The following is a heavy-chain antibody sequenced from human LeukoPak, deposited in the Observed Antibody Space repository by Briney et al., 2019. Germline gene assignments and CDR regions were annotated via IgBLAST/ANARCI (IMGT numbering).Heavy chain of an antibody. CDR3: AREVVSIPSYFDS. D-gene: IGHD2-21*01. V-gene: IGHV3-53*01. CDR1: GFIVSSSY. J-gene: IGHJ4*02. CDR2: FYRGDST. Sequence: GGSLRLSCAASGFIVSSSYMYWVRQAPGKGLEWVSFFYRGDSTYYAESVRGRFTISRDNSKNTLYLLMNSLIPEDTAVYYCAREVVSIPSYFDSWGQGTLVTVSS.